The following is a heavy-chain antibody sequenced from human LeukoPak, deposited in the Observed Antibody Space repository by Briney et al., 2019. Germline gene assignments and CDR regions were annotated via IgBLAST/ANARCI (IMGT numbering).Heavy chain of an antibody. V-gene: IGHV3-23*01. CDR2: ISGSGGST. Sequence: GGSLRLSCAASVSTFSRYAMSWVRQAPGKGVEWVSAISGSGGSTYYADSVKGRFTISRDNSKNTLYLQMNSLRAEDTAVYYCAKDRWELVYYRMDVWGQGTTVTVSS. D-gene: IGHD1-26*01. J-gene: IGHJ6*02. CDR1: VSTFSRYA. CDR3: AKDRWELVYYRMDV.